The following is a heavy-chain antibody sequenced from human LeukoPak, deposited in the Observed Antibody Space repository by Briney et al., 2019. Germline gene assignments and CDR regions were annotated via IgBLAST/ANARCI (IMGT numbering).Heavy chain of an antibody. Sequence: ASVKVSCKASGYTFTSYDINWVRQATGQGLEWMGWMNPNSGNTGYAQRFQGRVTMTRDTSINTAYMELRSLRSEDTAVYYCVRERRTIPTIDPFDIWGQGTMVTVSS. V-gene: IGHV1-8*01. CDR1: GYTFTSYD. J-gene: IGHJ3*02. D-gene: IGHD2-2*02. CDR2: MNPNSGNT. CDR3: VRERRTIPTIDPFDI.